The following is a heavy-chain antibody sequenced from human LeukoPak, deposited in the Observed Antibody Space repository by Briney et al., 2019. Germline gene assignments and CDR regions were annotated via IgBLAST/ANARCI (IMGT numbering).Heavy chain of an antibody. J-gene: IGHJ4*02. Sequence: GGSLRLSCAASGFTFSSYAMHWVRQAPGTGLEWVAVISYDGSNKYYADSVKGRFTISRDNSKNTLYLQMNSLRAEDTAVYYCARDPRGAVADFFDYWGQGTLVTVSS. CDR1: GFTFSSYA. V-gene: IGHV3-30*04. CDR2: ISYDGSNK. CDR3: ARDPRGAVADFFDY. D-gene: IGHD6-19*01.